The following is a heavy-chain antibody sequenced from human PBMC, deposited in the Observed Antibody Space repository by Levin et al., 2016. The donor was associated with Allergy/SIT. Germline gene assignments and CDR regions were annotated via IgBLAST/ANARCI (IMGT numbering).Heavy chain of an antibody. CDR2: IYYSGST. CDR1: GGSISDSYYY. CDR3: ARQASYYYDSSGEHFDY. V-gene: IGHV4-39*01. D-gene: IGHD3-22*01. J-gene: IGHJ4*02. Sequence: SETLSLTCTVSGGSISDSYYYWAWIRQPPGKGLEWIGSIYYSGSTYYNPSLKSRVTISVDTSKNHFSLKLSSVTAAETAVYYCARQASYYYDSSGEHFDYWGQGTLVTVSS.